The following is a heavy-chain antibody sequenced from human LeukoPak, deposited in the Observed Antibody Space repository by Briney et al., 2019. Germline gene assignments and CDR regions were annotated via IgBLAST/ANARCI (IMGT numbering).Heavy chain of an antibody. J-gene: IGHJ4*02. V-gene: IGHV3-30*18. Sequence: GGSLRLSCAASGFTFSSYGMHWVRQAPGKGLEWVAVISYDGSNKYYADSVKGRFTISRDNSKNTLYLPMNSLRAEDTAVYYCAKEVDYGGNSGEIDYWGQGTLVTVSS. D-gene: IGHD4-23*01. CDR1: GFTFSSYG. CDR3: AKEVDYGGNSGEIDY. CDR2: ISYDGSNK.